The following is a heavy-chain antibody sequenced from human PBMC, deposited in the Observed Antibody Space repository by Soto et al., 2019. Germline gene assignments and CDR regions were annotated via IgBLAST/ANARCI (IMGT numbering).Heavy chain of an antibody. V-gene: IGHV1-69*13. J-gene: IGHJ4*02. Sequence: ASVKVSCKASGGTFSSYAISWVRQAPGQGLEWMGGIIPIFGTANYAQKFQGRVTITADESTSTAYMELSSLRSEDTAVYYCARGPIPESYDFWSGYYFDYWGQGTLVTVSS. D-gene: IGHD3-3*01. CDR1: GGTFSSYA. CDR3: ARGPIPESYDFWSGYYFDY. CDR2: IIPIFGTA.